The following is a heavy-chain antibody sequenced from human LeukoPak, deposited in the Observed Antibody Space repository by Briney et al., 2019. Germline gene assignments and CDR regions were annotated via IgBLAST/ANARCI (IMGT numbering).Heavy chain of an antibody. Sequence: ASVKVSCKASGYTFTSYAMHLVRQAPGQRLEWMGWINAGNGNTKYSQEFQGRVTITRATSASTAYMELSSLRSEDMAVYYCAGDRGSSMDVWGQGTTVTVSS. J-gene: IGHJ6*01. CDR2: INAGNGNT. CDR3: AGDRGSSMDV. CDR1: GYTFTSYA. V-gene: IGHV1-3*03. D-gene: IGHD1-26*01.